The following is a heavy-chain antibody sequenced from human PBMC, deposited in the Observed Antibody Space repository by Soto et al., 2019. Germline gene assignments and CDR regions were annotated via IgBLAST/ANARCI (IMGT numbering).Heavy chain of an antibody. CDR1: GDSISSGSYY. D-gene: IGHD3-3*01. CDR3: ARQNGGLRPNFDY. Sequence: QLQLQESGPGLVKPSETLSLTCTVSGDSISSGSYYWGWIRQPPGKGLEWIGTIHYSGRTYYNPSLKSRITIPVDTSKSQFSLQLSSVTAADTAVYYCARQNGGLRPNFDYWGQGSLVTVSS. V-gene: IGHV4-39*01. J-gene: IGHJ4*02. CDR2: IHYSGRT.